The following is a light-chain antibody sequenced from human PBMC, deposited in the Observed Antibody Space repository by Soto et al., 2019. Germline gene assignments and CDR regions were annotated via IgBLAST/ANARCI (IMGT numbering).Light chain of an antibody. J-gene: IGKJ2*01. Sequence: DIQMTQSPSTLSASVGDRVTITCRASQSISSWLAWYQQKPGKAPKLLIYDASSLESGVPSRFSGSGSGTECSLSISSLQPDDFATYYYQQDNSYSPYTFGQGTKLEI. CDR1: QSISSW. CDR3: QQDNSYSPYT. V-gene: IGKV1-5*01. CDR2: DAS.